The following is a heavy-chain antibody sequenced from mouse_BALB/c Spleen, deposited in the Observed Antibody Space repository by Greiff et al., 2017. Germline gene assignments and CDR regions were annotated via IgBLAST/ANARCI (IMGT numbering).Heavy chain of an antibody. CDR3: ARGLTTVAFDY. V-gene: IGHV5-6-5*01. CDR2: ISSGGST. D-gene: IGHD1-1*01. J-gene: IGHJ2*01. CDR1: GFTFSSYA. Sequence: EVQRVESGGGLVKPGGSLKLSCAASGFTFSSYAMSWVRQTPEKRLEWVASISSGGSTYYPDSVKGRFTISRDNARNILYLQMSSLRSEDTAMYYCARGLTTVAFDYWGQGTTLTVSS.